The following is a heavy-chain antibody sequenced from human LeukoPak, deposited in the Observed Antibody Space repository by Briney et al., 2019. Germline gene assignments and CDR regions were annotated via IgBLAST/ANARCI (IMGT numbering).Heavy chain of an antibody. Sequence: SGGSLRLSCAASGFTFSSYAMSWVRQAPGKGLEWVSAMSGSGGSTYYADSVKGRFTISRDNSKNTLYLQMNSLRAEDTGVYYCAKVVYSFGYWGQGTLVTVSS. CDR2: MSGSGGST. CDR3: AKVVYSFGY. D-gene: IGHD5-18*01. J-gene: IGHJ4*02. V-gene: IGHV3-23*01. CDR1: GFTFSSYA.